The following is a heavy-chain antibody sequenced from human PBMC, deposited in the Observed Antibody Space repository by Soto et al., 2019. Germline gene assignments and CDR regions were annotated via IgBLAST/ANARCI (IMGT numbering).Heavy chain of an antibody. CDR1: GFTFSSYS. Sequence: EVQLVESGGGLVQPGGYLRLSCAASGFTFSSYSMNWVRQAPGKVLEWVSYISSSSSTIYYADSVKGRFTISRDNAKNSMYLQMNSLREEDTAVYYCARDEDSAYVWGSDKCASYDFDYWGQGTLVTVSS. V-gene: IGHV3-48*02. J-gene: IGHJ4*02. D-gene: IGHD3-16*01. CDR3: ARDEDSAYVWGSDKCASYDFDY. CDR2: ISSSSSTI.